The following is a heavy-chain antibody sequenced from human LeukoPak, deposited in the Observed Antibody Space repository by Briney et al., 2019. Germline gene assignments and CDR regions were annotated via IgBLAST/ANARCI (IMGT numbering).Heavy chain of an antibody. D-gene: IGHD6-6*01. V-gene: IGHV1-69*06. CDR1: GGTFSSYA. Sequence: SVKVSCKASGGTFSSYAISWVRQAPGQGLEWVGRIIPIFGTANYAQKFQGRVTITADKSTSTAYMELSSLRSEDTAVYYCARDRGIAARVVGAFDIWGQGTMVTVSS. CDR2: IIPIFGTA. CDR3: ARDRGIAARVVGAFDI. J-gene: IGHJ3*02.